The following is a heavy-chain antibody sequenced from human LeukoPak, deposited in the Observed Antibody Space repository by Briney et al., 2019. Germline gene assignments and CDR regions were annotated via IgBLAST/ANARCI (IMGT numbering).Heavy chain of an antibody. CDR1: GGTFSSYA. Sequence: VKVSFKASGGTFSSYAISWVRQAPGQGLEWMGGIIPIFGTANYAQKFQGRVTITADESTSTAYMELNSLRSEDTAVYYCARQKPFGDSSGYYYPSDYWGQGTLVTVSS. CDR2: IIPIFGTA. V-gene: IGHV1-69*13. CDR3: ARQKPFGDSSGYYYPSDY. D-gene: IGHD3-22*01. J-gene: IGHJ4*02.